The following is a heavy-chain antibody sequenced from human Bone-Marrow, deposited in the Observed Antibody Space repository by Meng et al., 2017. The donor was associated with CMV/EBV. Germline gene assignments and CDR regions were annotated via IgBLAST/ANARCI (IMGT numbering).Heavy chain of an antibody. CDR2: IYYSGST. D-gene: IGHD1-1*01. CDR1: GGSVNNYY. J-gene: IGHJ3*02. Sequence: GSLRLSCTVSGGSVNNYYRSWIRQPPGKGLEWIGYIYYSGSTNYNPFFKSRVTISVDASKNYFSLNLRSVTAADTAVYYCARERNDAFDIWGQGTMVTVSS. CDR3: ARERNDAFDI. V-gene: IGHV4-59*02.